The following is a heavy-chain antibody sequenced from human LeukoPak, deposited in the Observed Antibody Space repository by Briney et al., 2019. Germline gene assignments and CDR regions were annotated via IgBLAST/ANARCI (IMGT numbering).Heavy chain of an antibody. Sequence: ASVKVACKASGYTFTGYYMHWVRQAPGQGLEWMGRINPNSGGTNYAQKFQGRVTMTRDTSISTAYMELSRLRSDDTAVYYCARDLWNPQAAIDYWGQGTLVTVSS. V-gene: IGHV1-2*06. D-gene: IGHD1-1*01. CDR1: GYTFTGYY. CDR2: INPNSGGT. J-gene: IGHJ4*02. CDR3: ARDLWNPQAAIDY.